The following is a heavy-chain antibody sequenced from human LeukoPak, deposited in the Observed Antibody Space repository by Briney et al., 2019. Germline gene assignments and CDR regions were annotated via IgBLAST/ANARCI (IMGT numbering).Heavy chain of an antibody. CDR3: ARDWGVAATPGYMDV. CDR1: GGSISSYY. CDR2: IHTSGST. V-gene: IGHV4-4*07. Sequence: SETLSLTCTVSGGSISSYYWSWIRQPAGKGLEWIGRIHTSGSTNYNPSLKSRVTMSVDTSKNQFSLKLTSVTAADTAVYYCARDWGVAATPGYMDVWGKGTTVTVSS. J-gene: IGHJ6*03. D-gene: IGHD3-16*01.